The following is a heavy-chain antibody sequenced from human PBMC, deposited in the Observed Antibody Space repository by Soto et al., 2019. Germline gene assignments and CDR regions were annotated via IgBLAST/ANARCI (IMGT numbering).Heavy chain of an antibody. CDR2: IYYSGST. V-gene: IGHV4-30-4*01. Sequence: SETLSLTCTVSGGSISSGDYYWSWIRQPPGKGLEWIGYIYYSGSTYYNPSLKSRVTISVDTSKNQFSLKLSSVTAADTAVYYCAGRIVATTSGLFDYWGQGTLVTVSS. CDR1: GGSISSGDYY. CDR3: AGRIVATTSGLFDY. D-gene: IGHD5-12*01. J-gene: IGHJ4*02.